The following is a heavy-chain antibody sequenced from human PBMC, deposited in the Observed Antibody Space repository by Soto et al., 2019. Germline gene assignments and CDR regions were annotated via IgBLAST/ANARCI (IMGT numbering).Heavy chain of an antibody. Sequence: GASVKVSCKASGYTFTSYAMHWVRQAPGQRLEWMGWINAGNGNTKYSQKFQGRVTITRDTSASTAYMELSSLRSEDTAVYYCASAVSAVVRGVLGMDVWGQGTTVTVSS. D-gene: IGHD3-10*01. J-gene: IGHJ6*02. V-gene: IGHV1-3*01. CDR2: INAGNGNT. CDR1: GYTFTSYA. CDR3: ASAVSAVVRGVLGMDV.